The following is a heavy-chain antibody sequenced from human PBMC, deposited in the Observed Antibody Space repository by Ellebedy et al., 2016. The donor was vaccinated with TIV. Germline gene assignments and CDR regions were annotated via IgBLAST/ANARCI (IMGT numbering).Heavy chain of an antibody. CDR2: IKQDGSEK. CDR3: ATNCGGDCYSLWVY. J-gene: IGHJ4*02. D-gene: IGHD2-21*02. V-gene: IGHV3-7*01. Sequence: GGSLRLXXAASGFTFSSYWMSWARQAPGKGLEWVANIKQDGSEKNYVDSVKGRFTISRDNGKNSLYLQMNSLRAEDTAVYYCATNCGGDCYSLWVYWGQGTLVTVSS. CDR1: GFTFSSYW.